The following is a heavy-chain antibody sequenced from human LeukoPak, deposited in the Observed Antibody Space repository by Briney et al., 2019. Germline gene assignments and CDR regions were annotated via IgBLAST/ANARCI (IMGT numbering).Heavy chain of an antibody. CDR3: ASKRWLQTYYFDY. V-gene: IGHV4-39*02. J-gene: IGHJ4*02. D-gene: IGHD5-24*01. CDR1: GDSVTTINYY. CDR2: IPYSGIS. Sequence: PSETLSLTCTVSGDSVTTINYYWGWIRQPPGKGLEWIGSIPYSGISYYNPSLKSRVTLSVDTSNNHFSLKLSSVTAADTAVYYCASKRWLQTYYFDYWGQGILVSVSS.